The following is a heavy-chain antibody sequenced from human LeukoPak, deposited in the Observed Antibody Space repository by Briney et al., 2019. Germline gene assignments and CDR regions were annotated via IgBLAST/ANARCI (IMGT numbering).Heavy chain of an antibody. CDR3: ARVPSYGEDYSFDY. J-gene: IGHJ4*02. Sequence: ASVKVSCKASGYTFTGYYMHWVRQAPGQGLEWMGWINPNSGGTNYAQKFQGRVTMARDTSISTAYMELSRLRSDDTAVYYCARVPSYGEDYSFDYWGQGTLVTVSS. CDR1: GYTFTGYY. CDR2: INPNSGGT. D-gene: IGHD4-17*01. V-gene: IGHV1-2*02.